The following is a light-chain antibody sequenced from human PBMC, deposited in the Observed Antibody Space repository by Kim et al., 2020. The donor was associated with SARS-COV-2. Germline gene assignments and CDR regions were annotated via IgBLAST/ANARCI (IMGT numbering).Light chain of an antibody. CDR2: DNT. J-gene: IGLJ2*01. V-gene: IGLV1-51*01. CDR3: GTWDSSLSAVL. Sequence: QSVLTQPPSVSAAPGQKVTISCSGSSSNIGNNYVSWYQQLPGTAPKLLIYDNTKRPSGIPDRFSGSKSGASATLGITGLQTGDEADYYCGTWDSSLSAVLFGGGTQLTVL. CDR1: SSNIGNNY.